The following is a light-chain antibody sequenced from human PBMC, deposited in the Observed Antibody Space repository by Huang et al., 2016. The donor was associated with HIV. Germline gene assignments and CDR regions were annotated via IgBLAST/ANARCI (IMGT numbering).Light chain of an antibody. Sequence: EIVLTQSPGILSLSPGEGATLSCRASQSVRSNYLAWYQQKPGQSPRLLFYGASSRAAGSPDRFSGGGSGTDFTLTISRLEPEDFAMYYCQQYGSSPITFGQGTRLEIK. J-gene: IGKJ5*01. V-gene: IGKV3-20*01. CDR3: QQYGSSPIT. CDR1: QSVRSNY. CDR2: GAS.